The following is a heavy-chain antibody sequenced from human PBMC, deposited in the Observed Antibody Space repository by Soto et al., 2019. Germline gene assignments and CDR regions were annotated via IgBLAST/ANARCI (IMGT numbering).Heavy chain of an antibody. V-gene: IGHV3-9*01. D-gene: IGHD3-22*01. J-gene: IGHJ4*02. Sequence: SLRLSCVASGFNFDDSAMNWVRQVPGKGLEWVSGITWNSGHILYADSVKGRFTISRDNAKKSLYLKLNSLRPEDTALYYCAKGRSSMIVVVMDYWGQGTPVTVSS. CDR1: GFNFDDSA. CDR2: ITWNSGHI. CDR3: AKGRSSMIVVVMDY.